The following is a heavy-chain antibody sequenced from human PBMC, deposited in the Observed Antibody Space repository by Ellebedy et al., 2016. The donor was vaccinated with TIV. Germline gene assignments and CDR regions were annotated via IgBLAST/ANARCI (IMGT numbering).Heavy chain of an antibody. J-gene: IGHJ5*02. D-gene: IGHD3-22*01. V-gene: IGHV3-30-3*01. CDR2: IPYNGGNK. CDR3: ARDLTEYSSGWFVH. Sequence: PGGSLRLSCAASGFTFSRFAMHWVRQVQGKGLEWVALIPYNGGNKDYADSVKGRFTIARDSSKNTLYLQMNSLRTEDTAVYYCARDLTEYSSGWFVHWGQGALVTVSS. CDR1: GFTFSRFA.